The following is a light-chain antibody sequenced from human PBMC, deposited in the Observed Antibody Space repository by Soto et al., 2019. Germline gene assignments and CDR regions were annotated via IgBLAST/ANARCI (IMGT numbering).Light chain of an antibody. V-gene: IGKV3-20*01. J-gene: IGKJ1*01. Sequence: EIVLTQSPCTLSLSPGERATLSCRASQSVSSTYLAWYRQKPGQAPRLLIYGASSRATGIPDRFSGSGSGTDFTLIISRLEPEDFAVYFCQQYAASPWTVGQGTKVDSK. CDR2: GAS. CDR3: QQYAASPWT. CDR1: QSVSSTY.